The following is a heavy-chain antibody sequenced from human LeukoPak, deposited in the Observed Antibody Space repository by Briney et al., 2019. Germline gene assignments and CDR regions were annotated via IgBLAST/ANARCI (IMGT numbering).Heavy chain of an antibody. CDR1: GYTFTGYY. V-gene: IGHV1-2*02. D-gene: IGHD2-2*01. J-gene: IGHJ4*02. Sequence: ASVKLSCKASGYTFTGYYMHCGRQAPGQGLEWMGWISPNSGGTSYAQKFQGRVTMTRDTSISTAYMELTRLRSDDTAVYYCARFMPNYFDYWGQGTLVTVSS. CDR2: ISPNSGGT. CDR3: ARFMPNYFDY.